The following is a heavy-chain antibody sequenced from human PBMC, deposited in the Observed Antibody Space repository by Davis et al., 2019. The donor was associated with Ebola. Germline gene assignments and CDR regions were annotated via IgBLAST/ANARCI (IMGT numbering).Heavy chain of an antibody. D-gene: IGHD2-2*02. CDR1: GFTFSSYA. J-gene: IGHJ6*04. CDR3: AGGYQLLYGDV. Sequence: GGSLRLSCAASGFTFSSYAISWVRQAPGQGLEWMGGIIPIFGTANYAQKFQGRVTITADESTSTAYMELSSLRSEDTAVYYCAGGYQLLYGDVWGKGTTVTVSS. V-gene: IGHV1-69*01. CDR2: IIPIFGTA.